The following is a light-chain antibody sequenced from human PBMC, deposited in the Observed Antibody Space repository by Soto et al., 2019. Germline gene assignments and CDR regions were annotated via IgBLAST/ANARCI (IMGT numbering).Light chain of an antibody. CDR2: GAS. CDR1: QSVSDN. V-gene: IGKV3-15*01. Sequence: EIVMTQSPATLSVSPGERATLSCRANQSVSDNLAWYQQRLGQAPRLLIYGASTRATGIPARFSGSGSGTEFTLTIRSLQSEDFAVYYCKQYNNWPLAFGGGNKVEIK. J-gene: IGKJ4*01. CDR3: KQYNNWPLA.